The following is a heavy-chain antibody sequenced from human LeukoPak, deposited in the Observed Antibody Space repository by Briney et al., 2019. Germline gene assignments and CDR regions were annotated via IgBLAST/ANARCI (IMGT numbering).Heavy chain of an antibody. CDR1: RFTFSTCS. D-gene: IGHD3-22*01. Sequence: GGYLRLYCAASRFTFSTCSMNWVRQAPGQGLEGVSSISSSSYIYYAASVKGRFTISRDNAKNSLYLQMNSLRAEDTAVYYCAINSYDSSGYYPHWGQGTLVTVSS. CDR3: AINSYDSSGYYPH. V-gene: IGHV3-21*01. CDR2: ISSSSYI. J-gene: IGHJ4*02.